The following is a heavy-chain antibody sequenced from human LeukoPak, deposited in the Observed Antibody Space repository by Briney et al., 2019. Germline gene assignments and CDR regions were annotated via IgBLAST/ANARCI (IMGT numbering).Heavy chain of an antibody. D-gene: IGHD3-3*01. CDR3: ARRGPITIFGVVIRYDAFDI. CDR1: GGSISSGSYY. CDR2: IYTSGST. J-gene: IGHJ3*02. Sequence: PSQTLSLTCTVSGGSISSGSYYWSWLRQPAGTGLEWIGRIYTSGSTNYNPSLKSRVTISVDTSKNQFSLKLSSVTAADTAVYYCARRGPITIFGVVIRYDAFDIWGQGTMVTVSS. V-gene: IGHV4-61*02.